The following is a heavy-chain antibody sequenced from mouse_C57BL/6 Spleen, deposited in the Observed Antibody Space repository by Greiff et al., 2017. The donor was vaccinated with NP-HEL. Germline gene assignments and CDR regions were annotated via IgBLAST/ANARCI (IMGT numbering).Heavy chain of an antibody. CDR2: IDPSDSYT. V-gene: IGHV1-69*01. J-gene: IGHJ4*01. CDR3: ASYYGSSTRYYAMDY. CDR1: GYTFTSYW. Sequence: QVQLQQPGAELVMPGASVKLSCKASGYTFTSYWMHWVKQRPGQGLEWIGEIDPSDSYTNYNQKFKGKSTLTVDKSSSTAYMQLSSLTSEDSAVYYCASYYGSSTRYYAMDYWGQGTSVTVSS. D-gene: IGHD1-1*01.